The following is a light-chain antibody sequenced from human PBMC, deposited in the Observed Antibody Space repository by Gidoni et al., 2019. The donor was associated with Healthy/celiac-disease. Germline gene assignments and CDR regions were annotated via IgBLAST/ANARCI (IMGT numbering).Light chain of an antibody. J-gene: IGLJ2*01. CDR3: NSRDSSGNHVV. CDR1: SLRSYY. CDR2: GKN. Sequence: AVSVALGQAVRITCQGDSLRSYYASWYQQKPGQAPVLVIYGKNNRPSGIPDRFSGSSSGNTASLTITGAQAEDEADYYCNSRDSSGNHVVFGGGTKLTVL. V-gene: IGLV3-19*01.